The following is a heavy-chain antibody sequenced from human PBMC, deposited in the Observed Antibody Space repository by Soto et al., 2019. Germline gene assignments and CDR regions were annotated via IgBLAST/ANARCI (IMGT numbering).Heavy chain of an antibody. J-gene: IGHJ4*02. V-gene: IGHV3-23*01. CDR2: MSGSGDST. Sequence: GGSLRLSCAASGFTFSTYAINCVRQAPGKGLEWVSGMSGSGDSTYYADSVKVRFTVSRNNSKNTLYLQMNSLRAEDTAVFYCAKERSSGWSFDYWGQGTLVTVSS. D-gene: IGHD6-19*01. CDR1: GFTFSTYA. CDR3: AKERSSGWSFDY.